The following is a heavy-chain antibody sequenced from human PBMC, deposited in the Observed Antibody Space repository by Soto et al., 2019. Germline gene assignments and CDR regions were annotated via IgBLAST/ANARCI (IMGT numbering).Heavy chain of an antibody. CDR3: ARGGGVGVAGSAAFDM. CDR2: INPATGAA. CDR1: GYPVTAYY. Sequence: QLHLVQSGAVVKKPGASVTVSCSASGYPVTAYYMHXXRXXXXXXLEWMGGINPATGAAKYTQTFQGRVTLTREPSTSTVFMEPSGLTSEDTAVFYFARGGGVGVAGSAAFDMWGQGTLVTVSS. J-gene: IGHJ3*02. D-gene: IGHD3-3*01. V-gene: IGHV1-2*02.